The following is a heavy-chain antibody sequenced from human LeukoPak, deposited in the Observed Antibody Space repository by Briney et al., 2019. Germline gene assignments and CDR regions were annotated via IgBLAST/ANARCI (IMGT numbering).Heavy chain of an antibody. Sequence: SETLSLTCTVSGGSISSSSYYWGWIRQPPGKGLEWIGSIYYSGSTYYNPSLKSRVTISVDTSKNQFSLKLSSVTAADTAVYYCALQGLRSGHFDYWGQGTLVTVSS. V-gene: IGHV4-39*01. J-gene: IGHJ4*02. CDR1: GGSISSSSYY. CDR3: ALQGLRSGHFDY. D-gene: IGHD6-25*01. CDR2: IYYSGST.